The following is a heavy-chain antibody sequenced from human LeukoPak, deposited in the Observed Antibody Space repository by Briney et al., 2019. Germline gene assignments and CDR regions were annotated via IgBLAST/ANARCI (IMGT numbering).Heavy chain of an antibody. D-gene: IGHD3-10*01. CDR3: ARLFGGVTTFDF. CDR2: IWPDGGEE. V-gene: IGHV3-7*01. Sequence: PGGSLRLSCAASGFSFSSYYMSWVRQGPGKGLEWVATIWPDGGEERYVDSVRGRFSISRDNAKSFLYLQMNGLSAEDTAVCFCARLFGGVTTFDFWGQGALVTVSS. J-gene: IGHJ5*01. CDR1: GFSFSSYY.